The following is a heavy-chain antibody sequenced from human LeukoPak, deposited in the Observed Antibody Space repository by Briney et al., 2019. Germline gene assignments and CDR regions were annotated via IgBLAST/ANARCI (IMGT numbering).Heavy chain of an antibody. Sequence: SGGSLGLSCAASGFTFSSYAMSWVRQAPGKGLEWVSDISGSGAGTYYADSVKGRFTISRDNSKNTVYLQMNSLRAEDTAIYYCARDSPSITPDYWGQGTLVTVSS. J-gene: IGHJ4*02. D-gene: IGHD1-20*01. CDR3: ARDSPSITPDY. CDR2: ISGSGAGT. V-gene: IGHV3-23*01. CDR1: GFTFSSYA.